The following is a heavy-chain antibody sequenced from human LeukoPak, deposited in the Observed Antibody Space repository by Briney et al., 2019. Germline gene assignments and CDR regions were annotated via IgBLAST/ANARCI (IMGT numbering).Heavy chain of an antibody. Sequence: GESLKISCNGSGYSFTSYWIGWVRQMPGKGLEWMGIIYPGDSDTRYSPSFQGQVTISADKSISTAYLQWSSLKASDTAMSSCERGSGDIVATISPFDYWGQGTLVTVSS. CDR3: ERGSGDIVATISPFDY. V-gene: IGHV5-51*01. CDR1: GYSFTSYW. D-gene: IGHD5-12*01. CDR2: IYPGDSDT. J-gene: IGHJ4*02.